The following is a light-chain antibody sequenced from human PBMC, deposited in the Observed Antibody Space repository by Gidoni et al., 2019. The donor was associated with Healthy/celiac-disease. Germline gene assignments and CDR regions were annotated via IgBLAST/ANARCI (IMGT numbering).Light chain of an antibody. V-gene: IGKV3-15*01. CDR1: QRVSSN. J-gene: IGKJ3*01. CDR2: GAS. CDR3: QQYNNWPPLT. Sequence: EIVMTQSPATLSVSPGERATLSCRASQRVSSNLAWYQQKPGQAPRLLMYGASTRATGIPARFSGSGSGTEFTLTISSLQSEDFAVYYCQQYNNWPPLTFGPGTKVDIK.